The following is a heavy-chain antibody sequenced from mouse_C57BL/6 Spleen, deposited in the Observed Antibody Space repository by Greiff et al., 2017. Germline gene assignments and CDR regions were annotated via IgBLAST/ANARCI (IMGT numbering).Heavy chain of an antibody. CDR2: ISYDGSN. J-gene: IGHJ2*01. V-gene: IGHV3-6*01. CDR1: GYSITSGYY. D-gene: IGHD2-3*01. Sequence: EVKLQESGPGLVKPSQSLSLTCSVTGYSITSGYYWNWIRQFPGNKLEWMGYISYDGSNNYNQSLKNRISITRDTSKNQFFLKLNSVTTEDTATYYGASNDGCEYWGQGTTLTVSS. CDR3: ASNDGCEY.